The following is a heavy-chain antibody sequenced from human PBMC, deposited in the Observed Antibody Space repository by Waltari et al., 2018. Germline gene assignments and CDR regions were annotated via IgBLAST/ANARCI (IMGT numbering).Heavy chain of an antibody. CDR2: IIPILGIA. CDR1: GGTFSSYT. D-gene: IGHD6-6*01. J-gene: IGHJ6*03. CDR3: ARERIAARPSGYYYMDV. Sequence: QVQLVQSGAEVKKPGSSVKVSCKASGGTFSSYTISWVRPAPGQGLEWMGRIIPILGIANYAQKFQGRVTITADKSTSTAYMELSSLRSEDTAVYYCARERIAARPSGYYYMDVWGKGTTVTVSS. V-gene: IGHV1-69*08.